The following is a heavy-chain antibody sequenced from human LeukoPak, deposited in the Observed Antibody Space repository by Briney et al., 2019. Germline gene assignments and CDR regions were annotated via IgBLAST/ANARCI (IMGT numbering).Heavy chain of an antibody. D-gene: IGHD3-10*01. J-gene: IGHJ5*02. CDR2: IYNSGST. CDR1: GGSISSGDYS. V-gene: IGHV4-30-4*01. CDR3: ARGNYFGSGSSSYDWFDP. Sequence: SQTLSLTCTVSGGSISSGDYSWTWIRQPPGKGLEWIAYIYNSGSTYYNPSLKSRLTISVDTSKNQFSLKLSSVTAADTAVFYCARGNYFGSGSSSYDWFDPWGQGTLVTVSS.